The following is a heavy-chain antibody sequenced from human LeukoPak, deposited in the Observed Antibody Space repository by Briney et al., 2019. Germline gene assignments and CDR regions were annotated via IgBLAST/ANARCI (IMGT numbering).Heavy chain of an antibody. Sequence: PSETLSLTCTVSNGSISSGDYYWTWIRQHPRKGLEWIGYISYRGNTYSNPSLKSRLIISVDTSKNQFSLRLSSVTAADTAIYFCARTPWIFTYGIDVWGKGTTVTVSS. V-gene: IGHV4-31*03. CDR2: ISYRGNT. D-gene: IGHD3-3*01. J-gene: IGHJ6*04. CDR1: NGSISSGDYY. CDR3: ARTPWIFTYGIDV.